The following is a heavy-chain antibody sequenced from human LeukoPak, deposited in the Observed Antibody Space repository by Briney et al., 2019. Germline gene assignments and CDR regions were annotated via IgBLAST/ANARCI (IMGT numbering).Heavy chain of an antibody. CDR2: IKSKTDGGTT. Sequence: GGSLRLSCAASGFTLSNAWVNWVRQAPGKGLEWVGRIKSKTDGGTTDYAAPVKGRFTISRDDSKNTLYLQMNSLKTEDTAVYYCTTVFQPLGYCSSTICYPNYWGQGTLVTVSS. CDR1: GFTLSNAW. D-gene: IGHD2-2*01. J-gene: IGHJ4*02. CDR3: TTVFQPLGYCSSTICYPNY. V-gene: IGHV3-15*01.